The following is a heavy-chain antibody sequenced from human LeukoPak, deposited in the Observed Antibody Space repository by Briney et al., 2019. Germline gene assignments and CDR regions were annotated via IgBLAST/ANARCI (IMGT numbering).Heavy chain of an antibody. D-gene: IGHD2-15*01. J-gene: IGHJ5*02. Sequence: ASVKVSCKASGYTFTGYYMHWVRQAPGRGLEWMGWINPNSGGTNYAQKFQGRVTMTRDTSISTAYMELSRLRSDDTAVYYCASAILGVAARGKWFDPWGQGTLVTVSS. CDR2: INPNSGGT. CDR1: GYTFTGYY. CDR3: ASAILGVAARGKWFDP. V-gene: IGHV1-2*02.